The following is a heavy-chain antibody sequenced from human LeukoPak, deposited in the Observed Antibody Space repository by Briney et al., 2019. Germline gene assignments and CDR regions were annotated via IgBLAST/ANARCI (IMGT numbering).Heavy chain of an antibody. D-gene: IGHD2-15*01. J-gene: IGHJ5*02. CDR2: VNPNSGDT. CDR1: GYTVTVYL. CDR3: ITGYCISGNCFKKGFWFDP. Sequence: ASVTVSCKASGYTVTVYLIHWVRQAPGQGLDWMGWVNPNSGDTTYAQKLLGRVATTTDTAITTDYLELSSLRSDDTAAYYCITGYCISGNCFKKGFWFDPWGQGPLVTVSS. V-gene: IGHV1-2*02.